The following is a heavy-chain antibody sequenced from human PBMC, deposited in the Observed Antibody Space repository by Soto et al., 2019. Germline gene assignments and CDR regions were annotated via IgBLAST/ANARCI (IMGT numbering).Heavy chain of an antibody. CDR2: IKSKTDGGTT. CDR1: GFTFSNAW. Sequence: EVQLVESGGGLVKPGGSLRLSCEASGFTFSNAWMNWVRQAPGKGLEWVGRIKSKTDGGTTDYAARVKGRFTISRDDSKNTLDLQMNSLKTEDTTVYYCTTTLLLGELSLYYYYGMDVWGQGTTVTVSS. D-gene: IGHD3-16*02. CDR3: TTTLLLGELSLYYYYGMDV. J-gene: IGHJ6*02. V-gene: IGHV3-15*07.